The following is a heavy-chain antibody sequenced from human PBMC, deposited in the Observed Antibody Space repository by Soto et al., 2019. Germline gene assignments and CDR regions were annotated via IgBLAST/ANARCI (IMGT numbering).Heavy chain of an antibody. Sequence: EVRLVESGGGLVQPVGSLRLSCAASGFTFSSYWMHWIRQAPGKGLVWVSRINSDGTSTSYTDSVKGRFTISRDTAKNTLFLQMNSLRAEDTAVYYCARGGSRPIDYWGQGTLVTVSS. CDR3: ARGGSRPIDY. CDR1: GFTFSSYW. J-gene: IGHJ4*02. D-gene: IGHD1-26*01. V-gene: IGHV3-74*01. CDR2: INSDGTST.